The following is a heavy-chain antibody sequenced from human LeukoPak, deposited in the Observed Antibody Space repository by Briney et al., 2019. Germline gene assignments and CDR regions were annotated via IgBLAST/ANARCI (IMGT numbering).Heavy chain of an antibody. Sequence: GASVKVSCKASGYTFTGYYMRWVRQAPGQGLEWMGWINPNSGGTDYAQKFQGRVTMTRDTSISTAYMELSRLRSDDTAVYYCARDLTYDSSGWDAFDIWGQGTMVTVSS. CDR1: GYTFTGYY. J-gene: IGHJ3*02. CDR3: ARDLTYDSSGWDAFDI. V-gene: IGHV1-2*02. CDR2: INPNSGGT. D-gene: IGHD3-22*01.